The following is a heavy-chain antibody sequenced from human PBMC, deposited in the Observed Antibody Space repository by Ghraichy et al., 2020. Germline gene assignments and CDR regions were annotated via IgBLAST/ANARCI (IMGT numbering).Heavy chain of an antibody. V-gene: IGHV3-23*01. CDR3: ANSIGSSWYFFDY. CDR2: ISGSGGST. Sequence: LSLTCAASGFTFSSYAMSWVRQAPGKGLEWVSAISGSGGSTYYADSVKGRFTISRDNSKNTLYLQMNSLRAEDTAVYYCANSIGSSWYFFDYWGQGTLVTVSS. D-gene: IGHD6-13*01. J-gene: IGHJ4*02. CDR1: GFTFSSYA.